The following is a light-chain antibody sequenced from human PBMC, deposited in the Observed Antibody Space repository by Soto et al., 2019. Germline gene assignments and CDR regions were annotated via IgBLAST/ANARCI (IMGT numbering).Light chain of an antibody. Sequence: DIQLTQSPSVLSASVGDTVTITCRASQALSNYLAWYQQKPGKAPKFLIYDASTLESGVPSRFSGSGSGTEFTLTISSLQPDDFATYYCQQYNSYSWTFGQGTKVDI. CDR2: DAS. J-gene: IGKJ1*01. V-gene: IGKV1-9*01. CDR3: QQYNSYSWT. CDR1: QALSNY.